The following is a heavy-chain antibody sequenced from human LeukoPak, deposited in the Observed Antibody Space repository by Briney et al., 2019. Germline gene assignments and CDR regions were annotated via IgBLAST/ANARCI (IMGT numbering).Heavy chain of an antibody. J-gene: IGHJ3*02. CDR3: ARGGWESQRGNAFDI. CDR2: IIPIFGTA. Sequence: SVKVSCKASGGTLSSYAISWVRQAPGQGLEWMGGIIPIFGTANYAQKFQGRVTITADESTSTAYMELSSLRSEDTAVYYCARGGWESQRGNAFDIWGQGTMVTVSS. D-gene: IGHD1-26*01. CDR1: GGTLSSYA. V-gene: IGHV1-69*13.